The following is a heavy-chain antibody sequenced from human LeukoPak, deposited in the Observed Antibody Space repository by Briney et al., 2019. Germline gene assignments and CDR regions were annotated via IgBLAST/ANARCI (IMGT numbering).Heavy chain of an antibody. Sequence: GGSLRLSCAASGFTFSSYSMNWVRQAPGKGLEWVSSISSSSSYIYYADSVKGRFTISRGNAKNSLYLQMNSLRAEDTAVYYCARVLRGPTAGYVVPAHTRHTGYYYMDVWGKGTTVTVSS. CDR3: ARVLRGPTAGYVVPAHTRHTGYYYMDV. J-gene: IGHJ6*03. CDR2: ISSSSSYI. V-gene: IGHV3-21*01. D-gene: IGHD2-2*01. CDR1: GFTFSSYS.